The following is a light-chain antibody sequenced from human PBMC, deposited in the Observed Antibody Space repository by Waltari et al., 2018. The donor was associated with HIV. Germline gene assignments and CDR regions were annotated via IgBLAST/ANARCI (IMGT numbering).Light chain of an antibody. CDR2: WAS. CDR1: RSVLYSSNSKNY. Sequence: DIVMTQSPDSLAVSLGERATINCKSRRSVLYSSNSKNYLAWYQQKPGQPPKLLIYWASTRESGVPDRFSGSGSGTDFTLTISSLQAEDVAVYYCQQYFTTPRTFGQGTKVEIK. V-gene: IGKV4-1*01. J-gene: IGKJ1*01. CDR3: QQYFTTPRT.